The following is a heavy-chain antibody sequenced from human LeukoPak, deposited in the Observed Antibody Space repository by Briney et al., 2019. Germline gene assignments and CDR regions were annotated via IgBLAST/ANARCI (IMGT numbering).Heavy chain of an antibody. CDR2: VNPNSGGT. CDR3: AGACWGSGYRLFDY. J-gene: IGHJ4*02. V-gene: IGHV1-2*02. Sequence: ASVKVSCKASGYTFTGSYMQWVRQAPGQGLEWIGWVNPNSGGTNYGQKIQGRVTMTRDTSISTAYMELSRLRSDDTAVYYCAGACWGSGYRLFDYWGQGTVVTVSS. D-gene: IGHD3-22*01. CDR1: GYTFTGSY.